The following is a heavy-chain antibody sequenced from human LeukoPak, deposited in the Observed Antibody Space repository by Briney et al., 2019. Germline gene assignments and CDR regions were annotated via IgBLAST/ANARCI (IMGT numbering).Heavy chain of an antibody. V-gene: IGHV1-24*01. CDR2: FDPKDGET. J-gene: IGHJ4*02. D-gene: IGHD5-18*01. CDR1: GYTLTELS. CDR3: ATPTVDTAMGDF. Sequence: ASVKVSCKVSGYTLTELSMHWVRQAPGKGLEWMGGFDPKDGETIYAQKFQGRVTMTEDTSTDTAYMELSSLRSEDTAVYYCATPTVDTAMGDFWGQGTLVTVSS.